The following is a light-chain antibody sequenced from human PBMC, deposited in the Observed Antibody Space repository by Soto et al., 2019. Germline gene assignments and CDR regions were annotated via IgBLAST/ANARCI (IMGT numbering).Light chain of an antibody. Sequence: IVVTQSPATMSLSPGERATLSCGASERVSSSYVAWYQMKAGLAPRLLIHDASTRASGIPDRFRGSKSGTDFTLTIRGLEPEDAALYYCQQYGSSPITFRQGTKVDIK. V-gene: IGKV3D-20*01. J-gene: IGKJ1*01. CDR2: DAS. CDR3: QQYGSSPIT. CDR1: ERVSSSY.